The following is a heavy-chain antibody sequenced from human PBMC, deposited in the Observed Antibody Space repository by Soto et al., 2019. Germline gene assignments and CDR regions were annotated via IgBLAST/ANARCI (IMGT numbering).Heavy chain of an antibody. CDR2: IDSDGSST. CDR3: ARYSGSSAGYYFGMDV. Sequence: EVQLVESGGGLVQPGGSLRLSCAASGFTFSSYWMHWVRQAPGKGLVWVSRIDSDGSSTTYADSVKGRFTISRDNAKNTLYLQMNSLRAEDTAVYYCARYSGSSAGYYFGMDVWGQGTTVTVSS. CDR1: GFTFSSYW. D-gene: IGHD6-6*01. J-gene: IGHJ6*02. V-gene: IGHV3-74*01.